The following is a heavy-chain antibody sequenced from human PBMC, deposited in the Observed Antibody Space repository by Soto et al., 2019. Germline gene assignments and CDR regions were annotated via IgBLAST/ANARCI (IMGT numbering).Heavy chain of an antibody. J-gene: IGHJ6*02. Sequence: PGGSLRLSCAASGFTFSSYAMSWVRQAPGKGLEWVSAISGSGGSTYYADSVKGRFTISRDNSKNTLYLQMNSLRAEDTAVYYCAKEPHYCSSTSGLYYYYYGMDVWGQGTTVTVYS. CDR3: AKEPHYCSSTSGLYYYYYGMDV. CDR1: GFTFSSYA. D-gene: IGHD2-2*01. V-gene: IGHV3-23*01. CDR2: ISGSGGST.